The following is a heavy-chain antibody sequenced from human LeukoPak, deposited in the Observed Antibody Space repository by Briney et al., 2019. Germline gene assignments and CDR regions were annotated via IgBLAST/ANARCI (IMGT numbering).Heavy chain of an antibody. CDR2: ISYDGSNK. CDR1: GFTFSSHG. J-gene: IGHJ5*02. Sequence: GGSLRLSCAVSGFTFSSHGMHWVRHAPGKGLEWVALISYDGSNKYYADSVKGRFTISRDNSKNTLYLEMNSLRTEDTAIYYCAKTARSGVVVPASTGSWGQGTLVTVSS. D-gene: IGHD2-2*01. CDR3: AKTARSGVVVPASTGS. V-gene: IGHV3-30*18.